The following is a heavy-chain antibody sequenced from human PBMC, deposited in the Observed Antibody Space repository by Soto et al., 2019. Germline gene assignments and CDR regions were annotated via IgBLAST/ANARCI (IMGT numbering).Heavy chain of an antibody. CDR2: IFGNDDK. CDR3: AHRRRSNNVWYTFGF. V-gene: IGHV2-5*01. D-gene: IGHD6-19*01. J-gene: IGHJ4*02. CDR1: GFSLTTDEVG. Sequence: QITLKESGPTLMKPTQTLTLTCSFSGFSLTTDEVGVGWIRQPPGKALEWLAMIFGNDDKRYSPSLRSRLTRTKDTSRNQVVLTLTNMDPVDTATYYCAHRRRSNNVWYTFGFWGQGMLVTVSS.